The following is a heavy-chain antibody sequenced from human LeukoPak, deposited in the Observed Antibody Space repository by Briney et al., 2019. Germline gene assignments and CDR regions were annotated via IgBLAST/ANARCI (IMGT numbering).Heavy chain of an antibody. CDR2: ISGSGGST. J-gene: IGHJ6*02. D-gene: IGHD3-3*01. CDR3: AKDYYDFWSGSPRPGMDV. CDR1: GFTFSSYA. Sequence: PGGSLRLSCAASGFTFSSYAMSWVRQAPGKGLEWVSAISGSGGSTYYADSVKGRFTISRDNSKNTLYLQMNSLRAEDTAVYYCAKDYYDFWSGSPRPGMDVWGQGTTVTVSS. V-gene: IGHV3-23*01.